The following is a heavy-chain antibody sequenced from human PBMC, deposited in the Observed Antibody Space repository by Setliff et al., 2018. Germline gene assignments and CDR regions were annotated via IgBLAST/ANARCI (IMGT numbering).Heavy chain of an antibody. Sequence: ASVKVSCKASGGTFSSYAISWVRQAPGQGLEWMGWMNPNSGNTGYAQKFQGRVTMTRNTSISTAYMELSRLTSDDTAVYYCAKDGGEVYWGQGTLVTVSS. CDR3: AKDGGEVY. CDR1: GGTFSSYA. D-gene: IGHD2-21*01. CDR2: MNPNSGNT. V-gene: IGHV1-8*02. J-gene: IGHJ4*02.